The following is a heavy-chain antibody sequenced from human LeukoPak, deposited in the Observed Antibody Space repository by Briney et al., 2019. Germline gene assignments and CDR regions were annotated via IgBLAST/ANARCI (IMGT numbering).Heavy chain of an antibody. CDR2: IYYSGST. Sequence: SETLSLICTVSGGSISSYYWSWIRQPPGKGLGWIGYIYYSGSTNYNPSLKSRVTISLDTSKNQFSLKLSSVTAADTAVYYCARLGCGGGSCYSARGGYYYYYMDVWGKGTTVTVSS. CDR3: ARLGCGGGSCYSARGGYYYYYMDV. J-gene: IGHJ6*03. D-gene: IGHD2-15*01. CDR1: GGSISSYY. V-gene: IGHV4-59*08.